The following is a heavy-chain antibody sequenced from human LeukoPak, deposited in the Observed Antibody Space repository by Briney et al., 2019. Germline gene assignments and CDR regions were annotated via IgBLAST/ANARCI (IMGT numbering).Heavy chain of an antibody. Sequence: GGSLRLSCTTSGFTFSSYALSWVRQAPGKGLEWVSGIRVSGSTYYPDSVTGRFTISRDNSKNTLYLQMNSLRAEDTAVYYCARGAPYSSSPYYFDYWGQGTLVTVSS. CDR2: IRVSGST. J-gene: IGHJ4*02. CDR1: GFTFSSYA. D-gene: IGHD6-13*01. CDR3: ARGAPYSSSPYYFDY. V-gene: IGHV3-23*01.